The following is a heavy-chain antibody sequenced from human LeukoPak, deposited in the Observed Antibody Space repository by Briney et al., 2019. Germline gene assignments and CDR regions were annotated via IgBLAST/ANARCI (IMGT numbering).Heavy chain of an antibody. CDR1: GFTFSSYA. V-gene: IGHV3-23*01. CDR2: ISGSGGST. D-gene: IGHD2-15*01. Sequence: GGSLRLSCAASGFTFSSYAMSWVRQAPGKGLEWVSAISGSGGSTYYADSVKGRFTISRDNSKNTLHLQMNSLRAEDTAVYYCAKDLSSVVAAPFDYWGQGTLVTVSS. J-gene: IGHJ4*02. CDR3: AKDLSSVVAAPFDY.